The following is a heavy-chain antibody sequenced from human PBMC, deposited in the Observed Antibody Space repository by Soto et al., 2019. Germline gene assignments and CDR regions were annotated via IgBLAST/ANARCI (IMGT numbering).Heavy chain of an antibody. Sequence: QVQLQESGPGLVKPSQTLSLTCTVSGGSISTVDYWWSWIRQSPDMGLEWIGHIYDGGRTYNNPSLESRVTMSVDTSTRQLSLTLGSVSAADTAVYSCASVPSGDKVASWGQGTLVTVSS. D-gene: IGHD7-27*01. CDR1: GGSISTVDYW. J-gene: IGHJ4*02. CDR2: IYDGGRT. CDR3: ASVPSGDKVAS. V-gene: IGHV4-30-4*01.